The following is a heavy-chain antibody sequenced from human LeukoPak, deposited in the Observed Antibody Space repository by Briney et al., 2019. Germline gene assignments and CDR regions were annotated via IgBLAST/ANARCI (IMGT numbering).Heavy chain of an antibody. CDR2: INPNSGGT. D-gene: IGHD3-10*01. CDR3: ARVGLYGSGSYLSY. V-gene: IGHV1-2*02. J-gene: IGHJ4*02. CDR1: GYTFTAYY. Sequence: AASVKVSCKASGYTFTAYYIHWLRQAPGQGLEWMGWINPNSGGTIYEQKFQGRVILTRDTSISTAYMELNGLRSDDTAVYYCARVGLYGSGSYLSYWGQGSLVTVSS.